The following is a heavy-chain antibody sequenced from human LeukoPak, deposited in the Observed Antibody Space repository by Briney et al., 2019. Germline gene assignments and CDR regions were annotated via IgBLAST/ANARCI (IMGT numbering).Heavy chain of an antibody. CDR3: TNPYYDILTGPLYYYGMDV. J-gene: IGHJ6*02. CDR2: IRSKANSYAT. CDR1: GFTFSGSA. Sequence: GGSLRLSCAASGFTFSGSAMHWVRQASGKGLEWVGRIRSKANSYATAYAASVKGRFTISSDDSKSTAYLQMNSLKTEDTAVYYCTNPYYDILTGPLYYYGMDVWGQGTTVTVSS. D-gene: IGHD3-9*01. V-gene: IGHV3-73*01.